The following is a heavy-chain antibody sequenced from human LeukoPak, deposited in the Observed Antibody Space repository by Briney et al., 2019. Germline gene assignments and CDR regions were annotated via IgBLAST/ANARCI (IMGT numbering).Heavy chain of an antibody. Sequence: PSEPLSLTCTVSVYSISIGYYRGWLRQPPGTGLEWIGSIYHSGGTYYNPSLKSRVTISVDTSKNKSSLKLSSVTAADTAVYYCARGVGGSEWNWFDPWGQGTLVTVSS. J-gene: IGHJ5*02. CDR2: IYHSGGT. CDR3: ARGVGGSEWNWFDP. D-gene: IGHD5-12*01. V-gene: IGHV4-38-2*02. CDR1: VYSISIGYY.